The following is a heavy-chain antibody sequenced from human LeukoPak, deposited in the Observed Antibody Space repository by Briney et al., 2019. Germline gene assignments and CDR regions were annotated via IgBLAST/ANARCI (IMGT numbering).Heavy chain of an antibody. J-gene: IGHJ4*02. CDR1: GFSVSTNY. Sequence: GGSLSLSCAASGFSVSTNYMSWVRQAPGKGLEWVSALYSGGSTHYADSVKGRFTVSRDNSKNTLYLQMSSLRAEDTAMYYCAKGILESSIFDYWGQGTLVTVSS. D-gene: IGHD5-24*01. CDR2: LYSGGST. V-gene: IGHV3-53*01. CDR3: AKGILESSIFDY.